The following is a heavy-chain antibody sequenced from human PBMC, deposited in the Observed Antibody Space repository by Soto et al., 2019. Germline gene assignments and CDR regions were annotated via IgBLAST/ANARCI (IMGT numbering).Heavy chain of an antibody. V-gene: IGHV4-30-4*01. Sequence: SETLSLTCTVSGGSISSGDYYWSWIRQPPGKGLEWIGYIYYSGSTYYNPSLKSRVTISVDTSKNQFSLKLSSVTAADTAVYYCARVRDLITTETIDYWGQGTLATVSS. CDR3: ARVRDLITTETIDY. D-gene: IGHD3-22*01. J-gene: IGHJ4*02. CDR2: IYYSGST. CDR1: GGSISSGDYY.